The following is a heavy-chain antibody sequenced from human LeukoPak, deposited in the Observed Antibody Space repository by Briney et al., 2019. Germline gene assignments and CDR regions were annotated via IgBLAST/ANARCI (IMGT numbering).Heavy chain of an antibody. J-gene: IGHJ3*02. V-gene: IGHV3-23*01. D-gene: IGHD1-26*01. CDR1: GFTSSSYG. CDR2: MNVIGGGT. Sequence: GESLTLSCAASGFTSSSYGMSWVRQRPGKGMGWDSVMNVIGGGTTYADSVMGRFTTTRENSKNNLWLQMKSRIADAQATYYCAKKSVGTTQGGAFDIWGQGTMVTVSS. CDR3: AKKSVGTTQGGAFDI.